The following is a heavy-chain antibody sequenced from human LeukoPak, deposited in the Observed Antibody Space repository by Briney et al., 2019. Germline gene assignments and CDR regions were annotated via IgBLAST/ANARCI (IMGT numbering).Heavy chain of an antibody. CDR1: GFTFSSYA. CDR2: ISGSGGST. J-gene: IGHJ6*02. D-gene: IGHD2-2*02. Sequence: GGSLRLSCAASGFTFSSYAMSWARQAPGKGLEWVSAISGSGGSTYYADSVKGRFTISRDNSKNTLYLQMNSLRAEDTAVYYCAKGLDIVVVPAAIKWWDYYYYGMDVWGQGTTVTVSS. CDR3: AKGLDIVVVPAAIKWWDYYYYGMDV. V-gene: IGHV3-23*01.